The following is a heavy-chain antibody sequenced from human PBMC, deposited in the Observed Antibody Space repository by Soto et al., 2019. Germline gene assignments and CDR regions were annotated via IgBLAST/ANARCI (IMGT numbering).Heavy chain of an antibody. CDR3: ARDLGVGAASDY. CDR1: GYTFTSYA. Sequence: QVQLVQSGAEVKKPGDSVKVSCKASGYTFTSYAMHWVRQAPGQRLEWMGWINAGNGNTKYSQKFQGRVNITRDTSASTAYMELSSLRSEDTAVYYCARDLGVGAASDYWGLGTLVTVSS. D-gene: IGHD1-26*01. J-gene: IGHJ4*02. V-gene: IGHV1-3*01. CDR2: INAGNGNT.